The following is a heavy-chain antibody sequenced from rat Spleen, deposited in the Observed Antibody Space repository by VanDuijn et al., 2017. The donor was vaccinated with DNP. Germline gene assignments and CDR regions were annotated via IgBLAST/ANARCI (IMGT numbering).Heavy chain of an antibody. J-gene: IGHJ3*01. D-gene: IGHD1-1*01. V-gene: IGHV5-27*01. CDR1: GFTFSDYY. CDR3: AIYFYSGDNWFGY. CDR2: ITTSGGRS. Sequence: EVQLVESGGGLVQPGRSLKLSCAASGFTFSDYYMAWVRQAPTKGLEWVAYITTSGGRSYYPDSVKGRFTISRDNAGNTLYLQMNSLRSEDTATYYCAIYFYSGDNWFGYWGQGTLVTVSS.